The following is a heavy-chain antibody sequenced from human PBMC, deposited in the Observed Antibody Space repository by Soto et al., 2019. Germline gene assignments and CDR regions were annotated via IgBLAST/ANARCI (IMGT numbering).Heavy chain of an antibody. CDR3: AKGNPLQLWTPCYFDY. CDR1: GFTFSTYG. V-gene: IGHV3-23*01. D-gene: IGHD1-1*01. CDR2: ITASGTS. J-gene: IGHJ4*02. Sequence: GGSLRLSCAASGFTFSTYGMNWVRQAPRKGLEWVSTITASGTSYYADSVRGRFTISRDNSKNTLYLQMNSLRAEDTAFYYCAKGNPLQLWTPCYFDYWGQGTLVTVSS.